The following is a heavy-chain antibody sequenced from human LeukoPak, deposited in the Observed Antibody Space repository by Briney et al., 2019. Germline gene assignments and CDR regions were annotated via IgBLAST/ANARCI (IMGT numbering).Heavy chain of an antibody. CDR1: GFTFSSYG. J-gene: IGHJ4*02. D-gene: IGHD6-19*01. CDR2: ISGSGGST. CDR3: AKDVRYSSGWSLDY. V-gene: IGHV3-23*01. Sequence: GGSLRLSCAASGFTFSSYGMSWVRQAPGKGLEWVSAISGSGGSTYYADSVKGRFTISRDNPKNTLYLQMNSLRAEDTAVYYCAKDVRYSSGWSLDYWGQGTLVTVSS.